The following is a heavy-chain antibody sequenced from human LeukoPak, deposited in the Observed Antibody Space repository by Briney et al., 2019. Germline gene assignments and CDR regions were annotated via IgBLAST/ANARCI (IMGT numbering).Heavy chain of an antibody. Sequence: PGGPLSLLCSVCGLHHCIFWVLGARHARGKAVVCGSHIIGDGSNTNYADFVKGRLTISRDNAKNTLSLQVNSLRAEDTAVYYCATGNYYDSRGYYTFGYWGRGTLVTVSS. CDR2: IIGDGSNT. D-gene: IGHD3-22*01. CDR3: ATGNYYDSRGYYTFGY. J-gene: IGHJ1*01. CDR1: GLHHCIFW. V-gene: IGHV3-74*01.